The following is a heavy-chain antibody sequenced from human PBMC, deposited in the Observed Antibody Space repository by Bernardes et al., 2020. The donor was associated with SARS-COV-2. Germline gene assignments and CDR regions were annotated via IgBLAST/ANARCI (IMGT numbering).Heavy chain of an antibody. CDR1: GFTFGDFA. V-gene: IGHV3-49*03. D-gene: IGHD2-2*01. CDR2: IRSAAYGGTT. J-gene: IGHJ3*02. Sequence: GGSLRLSCTTSGFTFGDFAMSWFRQAPGKGLEWVGFIRSAAYGGTTEYAASVKGRFIISRDDSKSIAYLQMSSLQTEDTAVYYCNRDIPDVVVPVASTFDIWGQGTMVTVSS. CDR3: NRDIPDVVVPVASTFDI.